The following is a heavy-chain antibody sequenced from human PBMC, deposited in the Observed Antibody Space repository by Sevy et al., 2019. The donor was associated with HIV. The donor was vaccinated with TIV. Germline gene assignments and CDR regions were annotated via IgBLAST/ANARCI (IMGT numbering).Heavy chain of an antibody. J-gene: IGHJ4*02. D-gene: IGHD4-4*01. CDR2: IRNKDYNGTT. CDR1: GFAISNYG. Sequence: GVSLRLSCTTSGFAISNYGLSWVRQAPGKGLEWVGFIRNKDYNGTTEYAASVRGRFFISRDDSKCVAYLQMNNLKTADTGLYYCTRSVTTIYWGRGTRVTVSS. V-gene: IGHV3-49*04. CDR3: TRSVTTIY.